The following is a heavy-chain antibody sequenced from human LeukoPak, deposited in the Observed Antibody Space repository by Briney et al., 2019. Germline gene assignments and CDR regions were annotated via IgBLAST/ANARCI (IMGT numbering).Heavy chain of an antibody. CDR2: MNPNSGKR. J-gene: IGHJ5*02. CDR3: ARMNKSGKNNWFDP. Sequence: ASVKVSCKASGYTFINYDINWVRQATGQGLEWMGWMNPNSGKRGYAQKFRGRVNIRRNTSINTSSLSSEDTAIYYCARMNKSGKNNWFDPWGQGTLVTVSS. CDR1: GYTFINYD. D-gene: IGHD1/OR15-1a*01. V-gene: IGHV1-8*03.